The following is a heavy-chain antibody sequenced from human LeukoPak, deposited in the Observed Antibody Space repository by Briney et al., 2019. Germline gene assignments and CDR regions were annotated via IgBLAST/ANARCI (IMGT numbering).Heavy chain of an antibody. Sequence: ASVKVSCKTSGYIFTNYGMHWVRQAPGQRLEWMAWINTGNGNASYSQNFQGRVTISRDTSATTAYMELSSLRPEDTAIYYCARVPLYDSNDYYYPHWGQGTLVTVSS. D-gene: IGHD3-22*01. V-gene: IGHV1-3*04. J-gene: IGHJ1*01. CDR2: INTGNGNA. CDR3: ARVPLYDSNDYYYPH. CDR1: GYIFTNYG.